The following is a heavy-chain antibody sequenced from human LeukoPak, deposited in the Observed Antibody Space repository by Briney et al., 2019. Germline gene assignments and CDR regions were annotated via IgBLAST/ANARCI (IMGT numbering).Heavy chain of an antibody. Sequence: GGSLRLSCAASGFTFSDYYMNWIRQAPGKGLEWVSYISSGSTYTNHADSVKGRFTISRDNSKNTLYLQMNSLRAEDTAVYYCAKGAWNVDYWGQGTLVTVSS. CDR3: AKGAWNVDY. D-gene: IGHD1-1*01. V-gene: IGHV3-11*05. CDR2: ISSGSTYT. CDR1: GFTFSDYY. J-gene: IGHJ4*02.